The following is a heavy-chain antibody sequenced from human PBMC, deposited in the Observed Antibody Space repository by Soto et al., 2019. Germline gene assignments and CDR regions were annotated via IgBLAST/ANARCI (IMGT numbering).Heavy chain of an antibody. CDR2: IFPDDSDT. V-gene: IGHV5-51*01. J-gene: IGHJ4*02. Sequence: PGESLKISCKASGYIIKNYWIGWVRQMPGQGLEWMGIIFPDDSDTRCSPSFQGHVTISVDKSISTAYVQWSSLKASDSAIYYCFRGGVTSRTFDYWGQGTLVTAPQ. CDR1: GYIIKNYW. CDR3: FRGGVTSRTFDY. D-gene: IGHD3-16*01.